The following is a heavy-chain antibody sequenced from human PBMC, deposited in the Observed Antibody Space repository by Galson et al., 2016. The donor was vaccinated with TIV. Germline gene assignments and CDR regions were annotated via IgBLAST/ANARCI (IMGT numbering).Heavy chain of an antibody. J-gene: IGHJ4*02. V-gene: IGHV3-48*02. CDR1: GFTFSAYN. CDR2: IDASANAL. Sequence: SLRLSCAASGFTFSAYNMVWVRQAPGKGLQRISFIDASANALSYADSVRGRFTVSRSNAKKSIFLQMHSLRDEDTAVYFCAREGILTGHPVNPFDRWGQGTLVTVSS. D-gene: IGHD3-9*01. CDR3: AREGILTGHPVNPFDR.